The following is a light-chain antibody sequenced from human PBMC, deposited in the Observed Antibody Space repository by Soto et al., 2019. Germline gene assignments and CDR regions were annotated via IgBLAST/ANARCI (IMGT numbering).Light chain of an antibody. J-gene: IGKJ3*01. V-gene: IGKV3-11*01. CDR3: QQGGNCV. Sequence: EIVLTQSPATLSLSPGERATLSCRASQSVTRSLAWYQQKSGKAPRLLIYDASNRATGIPARFSGSGSGTNFPLTISRLEPEDFAVYYCQQGGNCVFGPGTKVDIK. CDR1: QSVTRS. CDR2: DAS.